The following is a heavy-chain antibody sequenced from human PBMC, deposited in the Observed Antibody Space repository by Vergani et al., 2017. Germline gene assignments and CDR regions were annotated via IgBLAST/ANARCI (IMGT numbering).Heavy chain of an antibody. J-gene: IGHJ4*02. D-gene: IGHD2-21*01. V-gene: IGHV5-51*01. CDR1: ESSFTSNQ. CDR3: TRHVPCGDGACLHFDH. CDR2: ITPFDSKI. Sequence: EVMLVQSGAGVKKPGESLKISCKYSESSFTSNQIAWVRQMSGKGLQWMGNITPFDSKIAYSPSFQGQVIMSIDKSITTAYLQWRSLEASDTAIYYCTRHVPCGDGACLHFDHWGQGTQVTVSS.